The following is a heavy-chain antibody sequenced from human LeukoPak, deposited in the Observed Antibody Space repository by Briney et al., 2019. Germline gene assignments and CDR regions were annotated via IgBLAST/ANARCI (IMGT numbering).Heavy chain of an antibody. CDR3: VTDWPVW. CDR2: FSYSGDTI. V-gene: IGHV3-48*01. CDR1: GFTFSSYG. Sequence: PGGSLRLSCVASGFTFSSYGMHWVRQAPGKGLEWISYFSYSGDTIYYGDSVKGRFTVSRDNAKNSLYLQMNSLRAEDTATYYCVTDWPVWRGQGTLVTVSS. J-gene: IGHJ4*02. D-gene: IGHD2-21*01.